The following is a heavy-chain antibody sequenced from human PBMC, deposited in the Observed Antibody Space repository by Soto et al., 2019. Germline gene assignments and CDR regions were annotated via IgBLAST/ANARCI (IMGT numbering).Heavy chain of an antibody. V-gene: IGHV5-51*03. D-gene: IGHD5-12*01. CDR3: ARRRDGYRVLLGRDV. J-gene: IGHJ6*02. CDR2: IYHGDSDT. Sequence: EVQLVQSGAEVKKPGESLKISCKGSGYSFTSYWIGWVRQMPGKGLEWMGIIYHGDSDTRYSPSFQGQVTISAYKSISTAYLQWSSLKASYTAMYYCARRRDGYRVLLGRDVWRQGTTVTFSS. CDR1: GYSFTSYW.